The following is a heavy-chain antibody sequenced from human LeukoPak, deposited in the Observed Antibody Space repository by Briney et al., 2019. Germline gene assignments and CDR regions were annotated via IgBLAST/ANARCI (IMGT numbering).Heavy chain of an antibody. CDR1: GYTFTGYY. V-gene: IGHV1-2*06. CDR3: ARGGDDYGDLRG. Sequence: ASVKVSCKASGYTFTGYYMHWVRQAPGQGLEWMGRINPNSGGTNYAQKFQGRVTMTRDTSISKAYMERGRLRSDDTAVYYCARGGDDYGDLRGWGQGTLVTVSS. D-gene: IGHD4-17*01. CDR2: INPNSGGT. J-gene: IGHJ4*02.